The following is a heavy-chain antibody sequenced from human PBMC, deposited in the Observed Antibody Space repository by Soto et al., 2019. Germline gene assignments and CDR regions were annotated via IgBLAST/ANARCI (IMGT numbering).Heavy chain of an antibody. CDR1: GGTFSSYA. J-gene: IGHJ4*02. Sequence: GASVKVSCKASGGTFSSYAISWVRQAPGQGLEWMGGIIPIFGTANYAQKFQGRVTITADKSTSTAYMELSSLRSEDTAVYYCAYWNDGRNYFDYWGQGTLVTVSS. V-gene: IGHV1-69*06. CDR3: AYWNDGRNYFDY. CDR2: IIPIFGTA. D-gene: IGHD1-1*01.